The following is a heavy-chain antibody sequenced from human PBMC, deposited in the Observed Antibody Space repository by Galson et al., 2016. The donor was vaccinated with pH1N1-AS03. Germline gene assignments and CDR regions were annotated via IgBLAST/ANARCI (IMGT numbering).Heavy chain of an antibody. CDR1: GSLFTNYW. CDR2: IYPSDSDA. Sequence: QSGAEVTQPGESLKISYKASGSLFTNYWIAWVRQMPGKGLEWMGIIYPSDSDARYSPSFQGQVTFSADKSTSTAYLHLTTLKAADSAIYYCARHASPTILSYHFDSWGRGTLVTVSS. J-gene: IGHJ4*02. CDR3: ARHASPTILSYHFDS. V-gene: IGHV5-51*01. D-gene: IGHD1-26*01.